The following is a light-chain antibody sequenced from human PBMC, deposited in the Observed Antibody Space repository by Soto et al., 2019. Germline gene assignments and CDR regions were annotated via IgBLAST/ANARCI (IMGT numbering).Light chain of an antibody. V-gene: IGKV4-1*01. J-gene: IGKJ2*01. Sequence: DIVMTQSPDSLAVSLGETATINCKSSQNVLSRSNGQNYLAWYQHKAGQPPTLLMYWASARQSGVPDRFSGFGSGTSFTLIISSVQAEDVAVYYCQQYSTPPYTFGPGTKLEI. CDR3: QQYSTPPYT. CDR1: QNVLSRSNGQNY. CDR2: WAS.